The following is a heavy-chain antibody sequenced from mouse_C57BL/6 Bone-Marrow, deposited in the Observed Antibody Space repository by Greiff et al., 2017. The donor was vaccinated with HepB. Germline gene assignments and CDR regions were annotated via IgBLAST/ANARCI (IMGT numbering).Heavy chain of an antibody. J-gene: IGHJ2*01. CDR2: FYPGSGSI. CDR1: GYTFTEYT. V-gene: IGHV1-62-2*01. Sequence: QVQLKESGAELVKPGASVKLSCKASGYTFTEYTIHWVKQRSGQGLEWIGWFYPGSGSIKYNEKFKDKATLTADKSSSTVYMELSRLTSEDSAVYYCATSITTVVAYYFDYWGQGTTLTVSS. D-gene: IGHD1-1*01. CDR3: ATSITTVVAYYFDY.